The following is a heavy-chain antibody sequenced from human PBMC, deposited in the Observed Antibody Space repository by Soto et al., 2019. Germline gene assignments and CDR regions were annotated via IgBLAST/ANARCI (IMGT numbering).Heavy chain of an antibody. Sequence: PGRNLRLSCAASGFTFSSYGMSWVRQAPGKGLEWVTTISGSDSGTYYADSVKGRFTISRDNSKNTLFLQMNSLRAEDTAVYYFANSSYCRVLYSLLACCGRGSLGTVSA. V-gene: IGHV3-23*01. D-gene: IGHD2-21*01. CDR3: ANSSYCRVLYSLLAC. J-gene: IGHJ4*02. CDR2: ISGSDSGT. CDR1: GFTFSSYG.